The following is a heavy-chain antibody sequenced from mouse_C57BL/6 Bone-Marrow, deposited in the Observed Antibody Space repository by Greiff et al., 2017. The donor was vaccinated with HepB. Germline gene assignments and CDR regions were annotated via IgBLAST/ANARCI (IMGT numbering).Heavy chain of an antibody. CDR1: GYTFTSYW. D-gene: IGHD2-10*02. CDR2: IYPGNSDT. CDR3: TRGYGNHYFDY. Sequence: EVQLQQSGTVLARPGASVKMSCKTSGYTFTSYWMHWVKQRPGQGLAWIGAIYPGNSDTSYNQKFKGKAKLTAVTSASTAYMELSSLTNDDSAVYYCTRGYGNHYFDYWGQGTTLTVSS. J-gene: IGHJ2*01. V-gene: IGHV1-5*01.